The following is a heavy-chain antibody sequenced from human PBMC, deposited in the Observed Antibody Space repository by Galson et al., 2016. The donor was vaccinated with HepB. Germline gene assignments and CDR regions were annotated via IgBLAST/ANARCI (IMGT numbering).Heavy chain of an antibody. CDR3: ARRGYYGSGSRWFDT. CDR1: GGSFSGYY. J-gene: IGHJ5*02. D-gene: IGHD3-10*01. Sequence: SETLSLTCAVYGGSFSGYYWNWIRQPPGKGLEWIGEINHSGSSDYKPSLKSRVTISVDTSKSQVSLKLSSVTAADTAVYYCARRGYYGSGSRWFDTWGQGSLVTVSS. CDR2: INHSGSS. V-gene: IGHV4-34*01.